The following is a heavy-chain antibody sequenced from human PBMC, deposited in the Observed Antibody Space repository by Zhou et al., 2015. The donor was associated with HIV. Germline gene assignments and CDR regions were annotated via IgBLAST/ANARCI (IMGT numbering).Heavy chain of an antibody. J-gene: IGHJ4*02. Sequence: QVQLVQSGAEVKKPGSSVKVSCKASGGTFSSYAISWVRQAPGQGLEWMGGIIPIFGTANYAQKFQGRVTITADESTSTAYMELSSLRSEDTAVYYCGGERRGWTTSLGFGYSTWGQGTLVHRLL. V-gene: IGHV1-69*01. CDR3: GGERRGWTTSLGFGYST. CDR1: GGTFSSYA. D-gene: IGHD3-16*01. CDR2: IIPIFGTA.